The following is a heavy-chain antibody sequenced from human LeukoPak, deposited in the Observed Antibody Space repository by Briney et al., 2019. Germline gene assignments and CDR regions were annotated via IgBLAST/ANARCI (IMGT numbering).Heavy chain of an antibody. J-gene: IGHJ4*02. CDR3: ARDLNDYVTDY. CDR2: ISYDGSNK. V-gene: IGHV3-30-3*01. D-gene: IGHD3-16*01. CDR1: GFTFSSYA. Sequence: GSLRLSCAASGFTFSSYAMHWVRQAPGKGLEWVAVISYDGSNKYYADSVKGRFTISRDNSKNTLYLQMNSLRAEDTAVYYCARDLNDYVTDYWGQGTLVTVSS.